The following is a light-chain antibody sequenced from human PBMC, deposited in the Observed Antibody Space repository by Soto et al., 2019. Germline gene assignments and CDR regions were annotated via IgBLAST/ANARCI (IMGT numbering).Light chain of an antibody. CDR1: QSVSGAY. J-gene: IGKJ2*01. Sequence: EIVLTQSPGTLSLSPGERGTLSCRASQSVSGAYLAWYQQKPGQAPRLLSYGVSSRAAGIPDRFSGGGSGTDFTLTVSRLEPEDFAVYYCQQYGASPYTFGQGTKLEIK. V-gene: IGKV3-20*01. CDR2: GVS. CDR3: QQYGASPYT.